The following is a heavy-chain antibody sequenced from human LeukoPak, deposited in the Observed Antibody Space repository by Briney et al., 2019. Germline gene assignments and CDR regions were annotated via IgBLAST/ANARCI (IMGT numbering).Heavy chain of an antibody. V-gene: IGHV3-30*02. CDR1: GFSFSGYG. J-gene: IGHJ6*03. CDR3: AKVMPPGRIRFYSYYMDV. D-gene: IGHD2-15*01. Sequence: AGGFLRLSCAASGFSFSGYGMHWVRQAPGKGLEWVAFIRYDGSNEYYADSVKGRFTISRDKSKNTLSLQMNGLRVEDTAVYYCAKVMPPGRIRFYSYYMDVWGKGTTVTVSS. CDR2: IRYDGSNE.